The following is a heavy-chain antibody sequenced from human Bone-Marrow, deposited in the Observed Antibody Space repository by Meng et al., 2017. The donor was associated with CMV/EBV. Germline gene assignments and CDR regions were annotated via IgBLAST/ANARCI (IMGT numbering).Heavy chain of an antibody. Sequence: GGSLRLSCAASGFTFSSYWMYWVRQAPGKGLVWVSRINSDGSHTSFADSVKGRFTISRDNAKNTLYLQMNSLRAEDTAVYYCARRGIAALNDAFDIWGQGTMVTVSS. D-gene: IGHD6-13*01. CDR3: ARRGIAALNDAFDI. CDR1: GFTFSSYW. CDR2: INSDGSHT. V-gene: IGHV3-74*01. J-gene: IGHJ3*02.